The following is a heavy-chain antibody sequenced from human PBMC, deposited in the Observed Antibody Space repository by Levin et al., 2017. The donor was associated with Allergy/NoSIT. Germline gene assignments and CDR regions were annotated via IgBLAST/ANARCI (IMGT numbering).Heavy chain of an antibody. V-gene: IGHV4-34*01. CDR3: ARLNIAGAFDI. CDR2: INHSRST. D-gene: IGHD6-13*01. Sequence: SETLSLTCAVYGGSFTNYYWNWIRQPPGKGLEWIGEINHSRSTYYNASLKSRLTISVDTSKNHFSLNLSSVTAADTAVYYCARLNIAGAFDIWVQGTLVTVSS. CDR1: GGSFTNYY. J-gene: IGHJ3*02.